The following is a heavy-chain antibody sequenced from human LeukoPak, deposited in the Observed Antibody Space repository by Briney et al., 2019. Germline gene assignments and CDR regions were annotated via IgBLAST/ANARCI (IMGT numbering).Heavy chain of an antibody. CDR1: GGSFSGYY. D-gene: IGHD2-15*01. Sequence: PSETLSLTCAVYGGSFSGYYWSWIRQPPRKGLEWIGEINHSGSTYYNPSLKSRVTISVDRSKNQFSLKLSSVTAADTAVYYCARGLCKSPDCSGGSCYDYWGQGTLVTVSS. CDR2: INHSGST. J-gene: IGHJ4*02. V-gene: IGHV4-34*01. CDR3: ARGLCKSPDCSGGSCYDY.